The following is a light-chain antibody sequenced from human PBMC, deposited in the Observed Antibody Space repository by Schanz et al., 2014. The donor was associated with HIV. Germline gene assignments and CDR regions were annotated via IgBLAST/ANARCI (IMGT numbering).Light chain of an antibody. Sequence: QSALTQPPSASGSPGQSVTISCTGTSSDVGGYNYASWYQHHPGKAPKLMLYDVSKRPSGVPDRFSGSKSGNTASLTVSGLQAEDEADYYCSSYAGNNNGVFGGGTKLTVL. V-gene: IGLV2-8*01. CDR1: SSDVGGYNY. CDR2: DVS. J-gene: IGLJ3*02. CDR3: SSYAGNNNGV.